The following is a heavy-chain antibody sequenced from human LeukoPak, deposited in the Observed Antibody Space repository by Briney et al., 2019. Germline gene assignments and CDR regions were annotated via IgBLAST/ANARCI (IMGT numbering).Heavy chain of an antibody. Sequence: GGSLRLSCVASAFTFSGTYWMSWVRQAPGKGLEWVANIRQDGSEKYYVDSVKGRFTISRDNAKNSLYLQMNSLRAEDTAVYYCARGYDILTGYYVLNSWGQGTLVTVSS. CDR3: ARGYDILTGYYVLNS. V-gene: IGHV3-7*01. J-gene: IGHJ5*02. D-gene: IGHD3-9*01. CDR1: AFTFSGTYW. CDR2: IRQDGSEK.